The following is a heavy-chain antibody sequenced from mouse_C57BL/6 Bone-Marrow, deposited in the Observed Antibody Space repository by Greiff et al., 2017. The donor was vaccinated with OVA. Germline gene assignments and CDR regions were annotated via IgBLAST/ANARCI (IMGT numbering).Heavy chain of an antibody. V-gene: IGHV1-82*01. CDR3: ARWTTGKIDY. D-gene: IGHD4-1*02. CDR1: GYAFSSSW. J-gene: IGHJ2*01. Sequence: QVQLKQSGPELVKPGASVKISCKASGYAFSSSWMNWVKQRPGKGLEWIGRIYPGDGDTNYNGKFKGKATLTADKSSSTAYMQLSSLTSEDSAVYFCARWTTGKIDYWGQGTTLTVSS. CDR2: IYPGDGDT.